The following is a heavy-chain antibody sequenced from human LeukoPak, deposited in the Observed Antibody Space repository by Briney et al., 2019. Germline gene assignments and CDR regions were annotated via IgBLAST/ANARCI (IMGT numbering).Heavy chain of an antibody. Sequence: GGSLRLSCAAAGITFSSNWMSWVRQAPGKGLEWVATIKPDGSEKYYVDSVKGRFTISRDNAKNSLYLQMNSLRAEDSAVYYCARDGCTSTSCYTRGDVWGKGTMVTVSS. V-gene: IGHV3-7*01. CDR3: ARDGCTSTSCYTRGDV. CDR2: IKPDGSEK. D-gene: IGHD2-2*02. CDR1: GITFSSNW. J-gene: IGHJ6*03.